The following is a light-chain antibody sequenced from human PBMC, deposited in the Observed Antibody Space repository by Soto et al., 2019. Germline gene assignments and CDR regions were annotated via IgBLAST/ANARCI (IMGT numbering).Light chain of an antibody. CDR2: DAS. V-gene: IGKV1D-13*01. CDR1: QGIHTA. J-gene: IGKJ5*01. Sequence: AIQLTQSPSSLSASVGDRVIITGGASQGIHTALAWYQKKPGNAPMLLIYDASTVEAGVPSRFSGIVSGTDFTLTLRSLQPEDCAIYDGQQLSNYTHVFGPLTRLEIK. CDR3: QQLSNYTHV.